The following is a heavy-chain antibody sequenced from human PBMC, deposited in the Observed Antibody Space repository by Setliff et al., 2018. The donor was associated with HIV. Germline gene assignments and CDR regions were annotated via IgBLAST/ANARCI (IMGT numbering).Heavy chain of an antibody. V-gene: IGHV4-39*01. CDR1: GDSASNSRYY. CDR2: IHYDEKT. CDR3: ASFFVTTVTNQDY. D-gene: IGHD4-17*01. Sequence: SETLSLTCTVSGDSASNSRYYWAWIRQPPGKGLEYIGSIHYDEKTYYNPSLKSRVTISIDTSNNQFSLKLTSVTAADTAMYYCASFFVTTVTNQDYWGQGTPVTVSS. J-gene: IGHJ4*02.